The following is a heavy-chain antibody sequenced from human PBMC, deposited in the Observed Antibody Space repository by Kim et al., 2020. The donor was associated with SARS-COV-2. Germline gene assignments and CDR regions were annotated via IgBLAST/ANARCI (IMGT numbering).Heavy chain of an antibody. CDR1: GGSISSSGYL. D-gene: IGHD2-21*01. J-gene: IGHJ4*02. CDR2: VSYSGAT. CDR3: ARYSNFDLSLRY. V-gene: IGHV4-39*07. Sequence: SETLSLTCTVSGGSISSSGYLWAWIRQSPEMGLEWLASVSYSGATYYNPSLKSRGTISKDTSKNQFSLELNSVTAADTAVYYCARYSNFDLSLRYWGQGT.